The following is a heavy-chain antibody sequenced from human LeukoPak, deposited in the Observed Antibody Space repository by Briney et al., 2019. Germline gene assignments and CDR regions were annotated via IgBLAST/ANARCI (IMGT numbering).Heavy chain of an antibody. V-gene: IGHV4-61*02. Sequence: SETLSLTCTVSGGSISSGSYYWSWIRQPAGKGLEWIGRIYTSGSTNYNPSLKSRVTISVDMSKNQFSLKLRSVTAADTAVYYCARDVVAARGSFDYWGQGTLVTVSS. CDR2: IYTSGST. CDR1: GGSISSGSYY. D-gene: IGHD2-2*01. CDR3: ARDVVAARGSFDY. J-gene: IGHJ4*02.